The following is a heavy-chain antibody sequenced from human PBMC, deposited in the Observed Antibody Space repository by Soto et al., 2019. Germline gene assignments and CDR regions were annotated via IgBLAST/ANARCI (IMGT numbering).Heavy chain of an antibody. CDR1: GGTFSSYT. V-gene: IGHV1-69*04. J-gene: IGHJ5*02. D-gene: IGHD3-10*01. CDR2: IIPILGIA. Sequence: SVKVSCKASGGTFSSYTIGWVRQAPGQGLEWMGRIIPILGIANYAQKFQGRVTITADKSTSTAYMELSSLRSEDTAVYYCAREGYYGSGSRIHWFDPWGQGTLVTVSS. CDR3: AREGYYGSGSRIHWFDP.